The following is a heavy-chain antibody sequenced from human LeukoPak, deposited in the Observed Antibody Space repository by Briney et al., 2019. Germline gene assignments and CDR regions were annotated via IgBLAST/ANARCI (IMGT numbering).Heavy chain of an antibody. CDR2: MYLSGTT. D-gene: IGHD3-22*01. J-gene: IGHJ4*02. CDR1: GDSINSLDL. CDR3: AGLVGRYSSGLYYYYFDY. V-gene: IGHV4-4*02. Sequence: SETLSLTRTVSGDSINSLDLWSWVRQPPGKGLEWIGEMYLSGTTHSNPSVKSRVTISIDKSKNQSFLNLSSVTAADTAVYYCAGLVGRYSSGLYYYYFDYWGQGTLVTVSS.